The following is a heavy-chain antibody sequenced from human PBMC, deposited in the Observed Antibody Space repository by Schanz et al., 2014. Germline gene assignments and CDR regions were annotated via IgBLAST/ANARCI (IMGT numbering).Heavy chain of an antibody. D-gene: IGHD3-22*01. J-gene: IGHJ4*02. CDR3: AKDLPSDYYIAY. V-gene: IGHV3-30*02. Sequence: QVQLVESGGGVVQPGGSLRLSCAASGFTFSNYGLHWVRQAPGKGLEWVAFIRYNGINEYCADSVKGRFTISRDNSKNTLYLQMNSLRAEDTAVYYCAKDLPSDYYIAYWGQGTLVTVSS. CDR1: GFTFSNYG. CDR2: IRYNGINE.